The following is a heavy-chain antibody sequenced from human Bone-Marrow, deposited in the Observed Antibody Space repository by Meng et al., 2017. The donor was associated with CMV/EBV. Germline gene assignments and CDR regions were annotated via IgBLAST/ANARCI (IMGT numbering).Heavy chain of an antibody. CDR3: AKGSHSNGWPREWFDP. CDR1: RFTFSSYD. Sequence: GESLKISCAASRFTFSSYDMHWVRQAPGKGLEWVAVIRYDGGNKYYEDSVKGRFTISRDNSKNTLYLQMNSLRAEETAVYYCAKGSHSNGWPREWFDPWGQGTLITVSS. CDR2: IRYDGGNK. D-gene: IGHD6-19*01. J-gene: IGHJ5*02. V-gene: IGHV3-33*06.